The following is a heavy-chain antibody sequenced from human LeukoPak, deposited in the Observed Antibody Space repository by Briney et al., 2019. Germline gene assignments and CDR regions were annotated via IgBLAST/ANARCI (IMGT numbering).Heavy chain of an antibody. CDR3: AIAARGMDV. J-gene: IGHJ6*03. CDR2: IRYDESNR. Sequence: GGSLRLSCAASGFTFSSYGMHWVRQAPGKGLGWVALIRYDESNRYYADSVKGRFTISRDNSKDTLYLQMNSLRAEDTAVYYCAIAARGMDVWGKGTTVTVSS. CDR1: GFTFSSYG. V-gene: IGHV3-30*02.